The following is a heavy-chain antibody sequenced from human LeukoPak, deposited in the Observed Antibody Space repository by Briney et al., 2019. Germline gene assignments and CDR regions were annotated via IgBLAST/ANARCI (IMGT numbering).Heavy chain of an antibody. CDR2: ISYDGSNK. V-gene: IGHV3-30*18. D-gene: IGHD3-22*01. CDR1: GFTFSSYG. J-gene: IGHJ5*02. Sequence: PGRSLRLSCAASGFTFSSYGMHWVRQAPGKGLEWVAVISYDGSNKYYADSVKGRFTISRDNSKNTLYLQMNSLRAEDTAVYYCAKPITMIVVVIYMAPWWFDPWGQGTLVTVSS. CDR3: AKPITMIVVVIYMAPWWFDP.